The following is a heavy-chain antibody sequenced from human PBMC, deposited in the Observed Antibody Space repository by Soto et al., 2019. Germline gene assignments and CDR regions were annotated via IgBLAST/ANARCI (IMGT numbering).Heavy chain of an antibody. CDR2: FFYNGGT. V-gene: IGHV4-39*01. Sequence: SSETLSLTCSVSGGSIIYTYNYWVWIRQPPGKGLEWIGSFFYNGGTYYNPSLKSRVTTSIDTSKNQFSLKLSSVTAADTAVYYCARHGVVVVPPTTWSRGTLVTVSS. CDR1: GGSIIYTYNY. J-gene: IGHJ4*02. CDR3: ARHGVVVVPPTT. D-gene: IGHD2-21*01.